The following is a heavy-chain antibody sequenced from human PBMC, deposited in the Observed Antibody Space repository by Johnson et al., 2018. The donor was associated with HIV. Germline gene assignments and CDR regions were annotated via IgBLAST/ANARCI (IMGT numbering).Heavy chain of an antibody. CDR2: IYSGGST. D-gene: IGHD6-13*01. Sequence: EQLVESGGGLVQPGGSLRLSCAASGFTVSSNYMSWVRQAPGKGLEWVSVIYSGGSTYYADSVKGRFTISRDNSKNTLYLQMNSLRAEDTAVYYCARVEAAAGVAVDIWGQGTMVTVSS. J-gene: IGHJ3*02. CDR1: GFTVSSNY. CDR3: ARVEAAAGVAVDI. V-gene: IGHV3-66*02.